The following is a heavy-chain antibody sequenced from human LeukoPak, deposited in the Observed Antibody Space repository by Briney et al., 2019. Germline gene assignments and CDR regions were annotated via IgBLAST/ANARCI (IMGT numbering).Heavy chain of an antibody. CDR1: GFTFSSYE. CDR2: ITTSGTST. D-gene: IGHD1-26*01. J-gene: IGHJ4*02. CDR3: VVHSATSCY. Sequence: QPGGSLRLSCATSGFTFSSYEMNWVRQAPGKGLEWISYITTSGTSTYYADSVKGRFTISRDNGKTALSLRTNSLRAEDTAVYYCVVHSATSCYWGQGTLVTVSS. V-gene: IGHV3-48*03.